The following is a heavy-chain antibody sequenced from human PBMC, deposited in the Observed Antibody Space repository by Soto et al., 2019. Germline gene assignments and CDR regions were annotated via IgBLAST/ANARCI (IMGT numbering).Heavy chain of an antibody. Sequence: PSETLSLTCAVSGYSISSGYYWGWLRQPPGKGLEWIGSIYHGGSTYYNPSLNSRVTLSIDMTNNHVSLILNSVTAADTAVYYCASPRQGNYDFLSGYYALDYWSQGTLVTVSS. J-gene: IGHJ4*02. CDR3: ASPRQGNYDFLSGYYALDY. CDR2: IYHGGST. D-gene: IGHD3-3*01. CDR1: GYSISSGYY. V-gene: IGHV4-38-2*01.